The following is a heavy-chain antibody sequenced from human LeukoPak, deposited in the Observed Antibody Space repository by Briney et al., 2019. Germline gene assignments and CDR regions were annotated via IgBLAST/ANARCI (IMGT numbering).Heavy chain of an antibody. D-gene: IGHD6-13*01. CDR2: INPNSGGT. CDR3: AEGPGHSSSWIDY. J-gene: IGHJ4*02. CDR1: VYTFTGYY. V-gene: IGHV1-2*02. Sequence: ASVKVSCKASVYTFTGYYMHWVRQAPGQGLEWMGWINPNSGGTNYAQKFQGRVTMTRDTSISTAYMELSRLRSDDTAVYYCAEGPGHSSSWIDYWGQGTLVTVSS.